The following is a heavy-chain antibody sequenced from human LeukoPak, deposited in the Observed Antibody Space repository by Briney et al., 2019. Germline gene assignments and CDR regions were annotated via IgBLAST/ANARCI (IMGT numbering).Heavy chain of an antibody. Sequence: ASVKVSCKASGYTFTSYAKNWVRQAPGQGLEWMGWLNTNTGNPTYAQGFTGRFVFSLDTSVSTAYLQICSLKAEDTAVYYCARDYSNHYYYYGMDVWGQGTTVTVSS. CDR3: ARDYSNHYYYYGMDV. CDR1: GYTFTSYA. V-gene: IGHV7-4-1*01. CDR2: LNTNTGNP. J-gene: IGHJ6*02. D-gene: IGHD4-11*01.